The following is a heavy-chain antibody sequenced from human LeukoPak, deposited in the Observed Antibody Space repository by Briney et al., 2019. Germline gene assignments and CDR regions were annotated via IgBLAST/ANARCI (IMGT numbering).Heavy chain of an antibody. CDR3: ATQGDGYNWEAWFDP. Sequence: PGGSLRLSCAASGFTFSSYGMHWIRQAPGKGLEWVAFIRYDGSDKEYADSVKGRFTISRDNPKNTLYLQMNSLRAEDTAVYYCATQGDGYNWEAWFDPWGQGTLVTVSS. CDR2: IRYDGSDK. CDR1: GFTFSSYG. D-gene: IGHD5-24*01. V-gene: IGHV3-30*02. J-gene: IGHJ5*02.